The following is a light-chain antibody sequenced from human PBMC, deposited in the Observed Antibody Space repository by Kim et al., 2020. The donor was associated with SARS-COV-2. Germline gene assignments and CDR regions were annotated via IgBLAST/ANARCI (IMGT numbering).Light chain of an antibody. J-gene: IGKJ1*01. CDR3: QQSNNWPLT. V-gene: IGKV3-15*01. Sequence: SPGERATLACRASQSIGNSLAWYQQKPGQAPRLLIYGASTRVSGIPARFSGSGSGTEFTLTISSLQSEDFAIYYCQQSNNWPLTFGQGTKVDIK. CDR1: QSIGNS. CDR2: GAS.